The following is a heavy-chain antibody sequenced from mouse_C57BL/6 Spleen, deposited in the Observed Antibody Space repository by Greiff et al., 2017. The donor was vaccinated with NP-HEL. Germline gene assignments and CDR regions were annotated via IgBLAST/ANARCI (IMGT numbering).Heavy chain of an antibody. CDR3: ARADYDYDLYYFDY. CDR1: GYTFTSYW. Sequence: VQLQQPGAELVMPGASVKLSCKASGYTFTSYWMHWVKQRPGQGLEWIGEIDPSDSYTNYNQKFKGKSTLTVDKSSSTAYMQLSSLTSEDSAVYYCARADYDYDLYYFDYWGQGTTLTVSS. V-gene: IGHV1-69*01. CDR2: IDPSDSYT. J-gene: IGHJ2*01. D-gene: IGHD2-4*01.